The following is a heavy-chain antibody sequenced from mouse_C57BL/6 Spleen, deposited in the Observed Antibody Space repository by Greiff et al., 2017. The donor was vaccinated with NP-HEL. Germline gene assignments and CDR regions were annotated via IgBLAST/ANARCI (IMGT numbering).Heavy chain of an antibody. CDR1: GFNIKDDY. V-gene: IGHV14-4*01. CDR2: IDPENGDT. Sequence: EVQLQQSGAELVRPVASVKLSCTASGFNIKDDYMHWVKQRPEQGLEWIGWIDPENGDTEYASKFQGKATITADTSSNTAYLQLSSLTSEDTAVYYCTTYYDYDWAYWGQGTLVTVSA. D-gene: IGHD2-4*01. CDR3: TTYYDYDWAY. J-gene: IGHJ3*01.